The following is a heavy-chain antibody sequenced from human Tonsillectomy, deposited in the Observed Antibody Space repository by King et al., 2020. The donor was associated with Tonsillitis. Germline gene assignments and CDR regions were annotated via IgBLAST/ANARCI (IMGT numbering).Heavy chain of an antibody. CDR1: GYSFTGYY. J-gene: IGHJ5*02. D-gene: IGHD2-15*01. Sequence: QLVQSGAEVKKPGASVKVSCKASGYSFTGYYIHWVRQAPGQGLEWMGWINPNSGGTEYDQQFQGRVTMTRDTSISTAYMELSRLRFDETAVYYCASLYCSDGKCYAGWFDPWGQGTLVTVSS. CDR3: ASLYCSDGKCYAGWFDP. V-gene: IGHV1-2*02. CDR2: INPNSGGT.